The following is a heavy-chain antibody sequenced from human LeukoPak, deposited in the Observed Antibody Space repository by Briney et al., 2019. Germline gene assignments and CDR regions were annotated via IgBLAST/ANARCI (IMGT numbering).Heavy chain of an antibody. J-gene: IGHJ4*02. CDR1: GGSISSYY. V-gene: IGHV4-34*01. CDR3: ARSRDIVVVPAGISCGGDCYWFDY. Sequence: SETLSLTCTVSGGSISSYYWSWIRQPPGKGLEWIGEINHSGSTNYNPSLKSRVAISVDTSKNQFSLKLSSVTAADTAVYYCARSRDIVVVPAGISCGGDCYWFDYWGQGTLVTASS. CDR2: INHSGST. D-gene: IGHD2-2*02.